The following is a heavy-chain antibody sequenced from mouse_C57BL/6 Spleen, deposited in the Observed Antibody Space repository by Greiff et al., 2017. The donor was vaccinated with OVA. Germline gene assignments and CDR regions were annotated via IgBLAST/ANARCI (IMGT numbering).Heavy chain of an antibody. D-gene: IGHD2-4*01. CDR2: IDPANGNT. CDR1: GFNIKNTY. V-gene: IGHV14-3*01. Sequence: EVMLVESVAELVRPGASVKLSCTASGFNIKNTYMHWVKQRPEQGLEWIGRIDPANGNTKYAPKFQGKATITADTSSNTAYLQLSSLTSEDTAIYYCARGIYYDYDGLYYYAMDYWGQGTSVTVSS. J-gene: IGHJ4*01. CDR3: ARGIYYDYDGLYYYAMDY.